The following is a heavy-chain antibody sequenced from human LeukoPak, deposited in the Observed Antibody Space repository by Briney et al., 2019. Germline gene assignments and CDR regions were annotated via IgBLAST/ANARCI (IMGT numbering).Heavy chain of an antibody. V-gene: IGHV3-30*04. CDR1: GFTFSSYA. Sequence: GGSLRLSCAASGFTFSSYAMHWVRQAPGKGLEWVAVISYDGSNKYYADSVKGRFTISRDNSKNTLYLQMNSLRAEDTAVYYCAREGYYYDSSGYSQNDAFDIWGQGTMVTVSS. D-gene: IGHD3-22*01. J-gene: IGHJ3*02. CDR2: ISYDGSNK. CDR3: AREGYYYDSSGYSQNDAFDI.